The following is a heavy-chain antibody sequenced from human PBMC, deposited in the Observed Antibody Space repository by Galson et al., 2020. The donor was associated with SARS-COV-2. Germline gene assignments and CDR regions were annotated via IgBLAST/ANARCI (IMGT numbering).Heavy chain of an antibody. J-gene: IGHJ4*02. CDR2: IIASVGST. Sequence: GGSLRLSCAASGLTFSSYTLSWVRQAPGKGLEWVSAIIASVGSTYYAPSVTGRFTISRDNSKNTLYLQMNSLRAEDTAVYYCAKDVPAFWWEVRSAGPESIFDYWGQGTLVTVSS. V-gene: IGHV3-23*01. CDR3: AKDVPAFWWEVRSAGPESIFDY. D-gene: IGHD1-26*01. CDR1: GLTFSSYT.